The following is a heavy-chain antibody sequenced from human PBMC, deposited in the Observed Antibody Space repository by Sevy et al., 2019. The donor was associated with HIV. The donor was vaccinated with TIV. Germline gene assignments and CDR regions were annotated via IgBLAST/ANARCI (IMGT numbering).Heavy chain of an antibody. V-gene: IGHV1-18*03. CDR3: ARDPPLMITFGGVIVEDAFDI. J-gene: IGHJ3*02. Sequence: ASVKVSCKASGYTFTSYGISWVRQAPGQGLEWMGWISAYNGNTNYAQKLQGRVTMTTDTSTSTAYMELRSLRSDDMAVYYCARDPPLMITFGGVIVEDAFDIWGQGTMVTVSS. CDR2: ISAYNGNT. D-gene: IGHD3-16*02. CDR1: GYTFTSYG.